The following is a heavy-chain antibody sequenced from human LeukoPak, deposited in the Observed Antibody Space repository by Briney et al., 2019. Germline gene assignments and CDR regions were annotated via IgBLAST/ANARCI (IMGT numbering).Heavy chain of an antibody. V-gene: IGHV3-33*06. CDR2: IWYGGSNK. CDR3: AKSQQQLVALDY. D-gene: IGHD6-6*01. Sequence: GRSLRLSCAASGFTFSSYGMHWVRQAPGKGLEWVAVIWYGGSNKYYADSVKGRFTISRDNSKNTLYLQMNSLRAEDTAVYYCAKSQQQLVALDYWGQGTLVTVSS. CDR1: GFTFSSYG. J-gene: IGHJ4*02.